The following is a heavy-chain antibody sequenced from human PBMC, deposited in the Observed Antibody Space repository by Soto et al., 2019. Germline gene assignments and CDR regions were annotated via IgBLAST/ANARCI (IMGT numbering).Heavy chain of an antibody. CDR3: ANGGSNGWSDALDI. V-gene: IGHV3-23*01. CDR2: ISGSGGSA. J-gene: IGHJ3*02. CDR1: GFTFSSYV. Sequence: EVQLLESGGGLVQPGGSLRLSCAASGFTFSSYVVNWVRHAPGKGLEWVSAISGSGGSAYYAYSVEGRFTFSRDNSKNTLHLLMNSLRVEDTVVYYFANGGSNGWSDALDIWGQGTMVSVSS. D-gene: IGHD6-19*01.